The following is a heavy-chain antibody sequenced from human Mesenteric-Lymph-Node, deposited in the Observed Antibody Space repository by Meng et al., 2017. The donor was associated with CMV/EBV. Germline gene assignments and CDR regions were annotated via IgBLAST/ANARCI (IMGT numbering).Heavy chain of an antibody. CDR1: GGSISSSNYY. J-gene: IGHJ4*02. V-gene: IGHV4-39*07. CDR2: IYYSGGT. Sequence: SQTLSLTCTVSGGSISSSNYYWGWLRQAPGKGLEWTGSIYYSGGTSYKPSFKSRVTMSVDTSKNQFSLKLTSVTAADTAVYYCARDIGFTLPQSGSHHSFDYWGRGTLVTVSS. CDR3: ARDIGFTLPQSGSHHSFDY. D-gene: IGHD1-26*01.